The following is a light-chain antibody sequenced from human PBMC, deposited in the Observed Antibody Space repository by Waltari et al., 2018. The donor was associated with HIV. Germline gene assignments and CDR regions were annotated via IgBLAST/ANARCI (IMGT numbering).Light chain of an antibody. J-gene: IGKJ5*01. CDR2: GAS. CDR3: QQRSNLPIS. V-gene: IGKV3-11*01. Sequence: EMVLTQSPATLSLSPGERATLSCRPSQSVGNYLAWYQQKPGQAPRPLMYGASSRATGSPARFSGRGSGTDFTLTLSSLEPGDFGVYYCQQRSNLPISFGQGTRLEIQ. CDR1: QSVGNY.